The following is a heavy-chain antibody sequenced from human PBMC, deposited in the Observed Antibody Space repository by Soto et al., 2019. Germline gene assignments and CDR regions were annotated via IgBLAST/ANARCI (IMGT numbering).Heavy chain of an antibody. CDR3: ALPALAVAGHYRGYYYYGMDV. D-gene: IGHD6-19*01. CDR1: GFTFSSYG. CDR2: ISYDGSNK. J-gene: IGHJ6*02. V-gene: IGHV3-30*03. Sequence: GGSLRLSCAASGFTFSSYGMHWVRQAPGKGLEWVAVISYDGSNKYYADSVKGRFTISRDNSKNTLYLQMNSLRAEDTAVYYCALPALAVAGHYRGYYYYGMDVWGQGTTVTVSS.